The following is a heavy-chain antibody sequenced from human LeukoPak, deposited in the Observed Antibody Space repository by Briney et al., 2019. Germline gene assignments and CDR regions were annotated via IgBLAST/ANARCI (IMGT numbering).Heavy chain of an antibody. Sequence: PGGSLRLSCAASGFTFSSYGMHWVRQAPGKGLEWVSVISGSGGSTYYADSVKGRFTISRDNSKRTLDLQMSSLRAEDTAVYYCAGIWGPSSSWYWGFEYWGQGTLVTVSS. CDR1: GFTFSSYG. J-gene: IGHJ4*02. V-gene: IGHV3-23*01. CDR3: AGIWGPSSSWYWGFEY. D-gene: IGHD6-13*01. CDR2: ISGSGGST.